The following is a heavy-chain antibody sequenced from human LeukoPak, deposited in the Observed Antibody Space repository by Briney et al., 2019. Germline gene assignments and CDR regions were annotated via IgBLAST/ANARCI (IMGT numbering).Heavy chain of an antibody. CDR2: ISYDGSNK. V-gene: IGHV3-30*01. Sequence: PGGSLRLSCAASGFTFGCYAMHWVRQAPGKGLEWVAVISYDGSNKYYADSVKGRFTISRDNSKNTLYLQMNSLRAEDTAVYYCARSSSALNGAPGGYWGQGTLVTVSS. D-gene: IGHD1-26*01. J-gene: IGHJ4*02. CDR3: ARSSSALNGAPGGY. CDR1: GFTFGCYA.